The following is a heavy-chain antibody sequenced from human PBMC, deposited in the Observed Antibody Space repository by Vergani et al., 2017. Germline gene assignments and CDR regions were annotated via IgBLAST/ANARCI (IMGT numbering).Heavy chain of an antibody. CDR1: EGTFSSYA. Sequence: QVQLVQSGAEVKKPGSSVKVSCKASEGTFSSYAISWVRQAPGQGLEWMGGIIPIFGTANYAQKFQGRVTITADESTSTAYMELSSLRSEDTAVYYCARDGGNRYCSSTSCYYNWFDPWGQGTLVTVSS. CDR2: IIPIFGTA. J-gene: IGHJ5*02. V-gene: IGHV1-69*01. D-gene: IGHD2-2*01. CDR3: ARDGGNRYCSSTSCYYNWFDP.